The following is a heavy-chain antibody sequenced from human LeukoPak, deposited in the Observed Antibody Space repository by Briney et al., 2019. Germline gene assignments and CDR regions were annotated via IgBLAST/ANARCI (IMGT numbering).Heavy chain of an antibody. CDR1: GFTFSSYA. CDR3: TRVMVRGVIIDWFDP. Sequence: GGSLRLSCAASGFTFSSYAMHWVRQAPGKGLEWVAVISYDGSNKYYADSVKGRFTVSRDNSKNTLYLQMNSLRAEDTAVYYCTRVMVRGVIIDWFDPWGQGTLVTVSS. J-gene: IGHJ5*02. D-gene: IGHD3-10*01. V-gene: IGHV3-30*14. CDR2: ISYDGSNK.